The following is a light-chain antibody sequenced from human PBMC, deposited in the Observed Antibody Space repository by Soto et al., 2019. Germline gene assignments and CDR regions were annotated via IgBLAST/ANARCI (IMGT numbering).Light chain of an antibody. V-gene: IGKV3-15*01. CDR1: QSISSN. CDR2: GAS. Sequence: EIVMTQSPATLSVSPGERATLSCRASQSISSNLTWYQQKPGLAPRLLFYGASTRATGIPARFSGSGSGTEFTLTISSLQSEDFAVYYCQQYNDWPWTLGQGNRVDIK. CDR3: QQYNDWPWT. J-gene: IGKJ1*01.